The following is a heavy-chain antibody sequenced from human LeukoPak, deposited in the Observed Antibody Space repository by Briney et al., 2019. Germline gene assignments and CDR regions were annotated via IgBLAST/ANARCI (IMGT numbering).Heavy chain of an antibody. V-gene: IGHV4-38-2*02. CDR1: GYSISSGYY. CDR3: ACGVRELLDY. D-gene: IGHD5-24*01. Sequence: PSETLYLTCTVSGYSISSGYYWGWIRQPPGKGLECIGSIYHSGGTYYNPSLKSRVTISVDTSKNQFSLKLSSVTAADTAVYYCACGVRELLDYWGPGTLVTVSS. CDR2: IYHSGGT. J-gene: IGHJ4*02.